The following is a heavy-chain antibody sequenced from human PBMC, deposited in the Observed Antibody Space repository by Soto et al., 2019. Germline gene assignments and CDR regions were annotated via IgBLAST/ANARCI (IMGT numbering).Heavy chain of an antibody. Sequence: QVQLQQWGAGLLKPSETLSLTCAVYGGSLSGYYWSWIRQPPGKALEWIGEINHSGNTNYNPSLKSRVTISVDTSKNQLFLNLSSVTAADTAMYYCARHHVRGRTIAGAAEFWGPVTLVTVSS. D-gene: IGHD1-26*01. CDR2: INHSGNT. CDR3: ARHHVRGRTIAGAAEF. V-gene: IGHV4-34*01. CDR1: GGSLSGYY. J-gene: IGHJ4*01.